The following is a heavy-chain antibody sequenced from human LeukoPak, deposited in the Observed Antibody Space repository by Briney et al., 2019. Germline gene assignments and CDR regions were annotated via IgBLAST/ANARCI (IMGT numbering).Heavy chain of an antibody. Sequence: SETLSLTCTVSGGSISSYYWSWIRQPPGKGLEWIGYISYGGSTNYNPSLKSRLSISVDTSKNQFSLKLSSVTAADTAVYYCATGGQQQLLPPGCWGQGTLVTVSS. J-gene: IGHJ4*02. D-gene: IGHD6-13*01. CDR1: GGSISSYY. CDR2: ISYGGST. V-gene: IGHV4-59*01. CDR3: ATGGQQQLLPPGC.